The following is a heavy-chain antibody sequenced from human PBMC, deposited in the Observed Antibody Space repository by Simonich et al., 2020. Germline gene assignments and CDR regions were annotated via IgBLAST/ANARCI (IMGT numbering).Heavy chain of an antibody. D-gene: IGHD3-10*01. Sequence: QVQLVQSGAEVKKPGSSVKVSCKASGGTFSSYAISWVRQAPGQGLEWMGWIIPIRGIANHAQKLPSRVTINADKSTSTAYMELSSLRSEDTAVYYCARTNTMRELDTMVRGVDYFDYWGQGTLVTVSS. CDR3: ARTNTMRELDTMVRGVDYFDY. CDR1: GGTFSSYA. V-gene: IGHV1-69*09. J-gene: IGHJ4*02. CDR2: IIPIRGIA.